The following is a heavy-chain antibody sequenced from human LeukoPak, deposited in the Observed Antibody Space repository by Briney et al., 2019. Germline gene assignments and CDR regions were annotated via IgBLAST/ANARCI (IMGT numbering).Heavy chain of an antibody. Sequence: SETLSLTCAVSGGSISSGGYSWSWIRQPPGKGLEWIGYIYHSGSTYYNPSLKSRVTISVDRSKNQFSLKLSSVTAADTAVYYCARTGYGSGSYPPPLYYYYGMDVWGQGTTVTVSS. CDR3: ARTGYGSGSYPPPLYYYYGMDV. V-gene: IGHV4-30-2*01. CDR1: GGSISSGGYS. CDR2: IYHSGST. J-gene: IGHJ6*02. D-gene: IGHD3-10*01.